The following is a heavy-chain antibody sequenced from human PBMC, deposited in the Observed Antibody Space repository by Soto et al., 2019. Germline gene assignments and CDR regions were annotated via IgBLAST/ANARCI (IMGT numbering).Heavy chain of an antibody. Sequence: QVQLQESGPGLVKPSETLSLTCTVSGGSISSYYWSWIRQPPGKGLEWIGYIYYSGSTNYNPSLKSRVTISVDTSKNQFSLKLSSVTAADTAVYYCVRDLMYYYGSGSYYPGRFDYYYGMDVWGQGTTVTVSS. CDR3: VRDLMYYYGSGSYYPGRFDYYYGMDV. CDR2: IYYSGST. D-gene: IGHD3-10*01. J-gene: IGHJ6*02. CDR1: GGSISSYY. V-gene: IGHV4-59*01.